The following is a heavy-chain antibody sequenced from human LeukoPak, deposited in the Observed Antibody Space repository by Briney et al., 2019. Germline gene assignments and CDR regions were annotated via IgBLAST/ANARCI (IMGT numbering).Heavy chain of an antibody. D-gene: IGHD3-9*01. CDR3: ARADYDILTGYYPTFDY. Sequence: SETLSLTCAVYGGSFSGYYWSWIRQPPGKGLEWIGEINHSGSTNYNPSLKSRVTISVDTSKNQFSLKLSSVTAADTAVYYCARADYDILTGYYPTFDYWGQGTLVTVSS. J-gene: IGHJ4*02. CDR2: INHSGST. V-gene: IGHV4-34*01. CDR1: GGSFSGYY.